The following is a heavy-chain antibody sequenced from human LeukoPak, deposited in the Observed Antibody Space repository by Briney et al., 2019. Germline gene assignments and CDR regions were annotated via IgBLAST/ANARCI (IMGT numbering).Heavy chain of an antibody. CDR1: GFSFSSNT. D-gene: IGHD2/OR15-2a*01. V-gene: IGHV3-23*01. CDR2: ISNNGGRT. J-gene: IGHJ4*02. Sequence: GGSLRLSCAGSGFSFSSNTMSWVRQAPGRGLEWVSAISNNGGRTDYADSVKGRFAISRDNSKSTLYLHMDSLRAEDTAVYYCARDEDTSALSEYWGQGTLVTVSS. CDR3: ARDEDTSALSEY.